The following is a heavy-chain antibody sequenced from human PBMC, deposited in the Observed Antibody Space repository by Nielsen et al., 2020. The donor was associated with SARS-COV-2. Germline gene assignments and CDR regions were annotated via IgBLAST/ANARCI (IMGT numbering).Heavy chain of an antibody. CDR2: IRSKANSYAT. D-gene: IGHD3-22*01. Sequence: GESLKISCAASGFTFSGSAMHWVRQASGKGLEWVGRIRSKANSYATAYAASVKGRFTISRDDSKNTAYLQMNSLKTEDTAVYYCTVSYYYDSSGYYHYFDYWGQGTLVTVSS. V-gene: IGHV3-73*01. CDR3: TVSYYYDSSGYYHYFDY. CDR1: GFTFSGSA. J-gene: IGHJ4*02.